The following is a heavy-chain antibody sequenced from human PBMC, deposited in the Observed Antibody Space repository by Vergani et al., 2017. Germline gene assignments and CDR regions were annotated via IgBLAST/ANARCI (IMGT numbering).Heavy chain of an antibody. CDR2: IYYSGST. CDR1: NASVSNTFYY. J-gene: IGHJ6*02. D-gene: IGHD3-9*01. CDR3: ARVMYRDEASTGYRLEGMDI. V-gene: IGHV4-39*07. Sequence: QVQLQESGPGLVKPSETLSLTCTVSNASVSNTFYYWGWIRQTPGKGLEWIGSIYYSGSTYYNPSLESRVTMSVDTSKNQFSLKLRSVTAADTAVYFCARVMYRDEASTGYRLEGMDIWGQGTTVTISS.